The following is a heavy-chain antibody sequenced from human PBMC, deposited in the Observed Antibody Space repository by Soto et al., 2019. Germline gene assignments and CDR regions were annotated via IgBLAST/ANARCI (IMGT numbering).Heavy chain of an antibody. V-gene: IGHV4-61*08. J-gene: IGHJ4*02. CDR2: IHYGGNT. CDR1: GGSISSGGYY. D-gene: IGHD3-10*01. CDR3: AHLHYYDSGSQHFDF. Sequence: SETLSLTCTVSGGSISSGGYYWSWIRQHPGKGLEWIGHIHYGGNTYYNPSLRSRVTMSVDTSKNQFSLTLTSVDPVDTATYYCAHLHYYDSGSQHFDFWGQGALVTVSS.